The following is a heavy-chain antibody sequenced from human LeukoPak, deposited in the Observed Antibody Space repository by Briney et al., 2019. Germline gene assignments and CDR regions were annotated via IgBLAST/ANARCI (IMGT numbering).Heavy chain of an antibody. CDR1: GGSVSSSSDY. J-gene: IGHJ4*02. V-gene: IGHV4-39*01. Sequence: SETLSLTCTVSGGSVSSSSDYWGWIRQPPGKGLEGIGIIYDSGSTYCTPCVKCRVTISVDTSKNQFSLKLSSVTAADTAVYYCARHPRDYVWGSYRYGFDYWGQGTLVTVSS. D-gene: IGHD3-16*02. CDR3: ARHPRDYVWGSYRYGFDY. CDR2: IYDSGST.